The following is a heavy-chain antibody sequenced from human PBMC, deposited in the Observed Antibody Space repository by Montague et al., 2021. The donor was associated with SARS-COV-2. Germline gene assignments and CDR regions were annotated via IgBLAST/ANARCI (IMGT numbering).Heavy chain of an antibody. D-gene: IGHD2-21*01. J-gene: IGHJ4*03. CDR3: ARHRHTRMAAGAIAICYLDD. CDR1: GGSISSSSYY. CDR2: IYYSGST. Sequence: SETLSLTCTVSGGSISSSSYYWGWLRQPPGKGLEWIGSIYYSGSTYYNPSLKSRVTISVDTSKNQFSLKLSSVTAADTAVYYCARHRHTRMAAGAIAICYLDDWGQGTPVTVSS. V-gene: IGHV4-39*01.